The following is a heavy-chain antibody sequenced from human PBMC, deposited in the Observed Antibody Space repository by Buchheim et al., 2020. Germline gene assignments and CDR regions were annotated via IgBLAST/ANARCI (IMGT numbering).Heavy chain of an antibody. D-gene: IGHD1-7*01. V-gene: IGHV4-31*03. CDR1: GGSISSGGYY. Sequence: QVQLQESGPGLVKPSQTLSLTCTVSGGSISSGGYYWSWIRQHPGKGLEWIWYLYYIGITSSNPSLNTRVTISVDTSQHLFSLKLSSVTAADTAVYYWARDEGPITGTIGWFDPWGQGTL. CDR3: ARDEGPITGTIGWFDP. J-gene: IGHJ5*02. CDR2: LYYIGIT.